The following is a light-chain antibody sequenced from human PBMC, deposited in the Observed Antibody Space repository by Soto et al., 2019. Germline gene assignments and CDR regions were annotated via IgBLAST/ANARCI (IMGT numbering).Light chain of an antibody. Sequence: DIQMTQSPSTLSASVGDRLTITCRASESIDSWLAWHQQKPGRAPRLLISKASSLESGVPSRFGGSGFGTEFTLTISSMKPDDFATYYCQQYNSYRAFGQGTKVDIK. J-gene: IGKJ1*01. CDR3: QQYNSYRA. CDR2: KAS. V-gene: IGKV1-5*03. CDR1: ESIDSW.